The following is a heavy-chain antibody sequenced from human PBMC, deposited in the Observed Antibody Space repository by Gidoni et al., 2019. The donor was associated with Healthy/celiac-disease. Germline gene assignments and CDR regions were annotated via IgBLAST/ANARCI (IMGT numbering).Heavy chain of an antibody. D-gene: IGHD3-3*01. V-gene: IGHV3-33*01. Sequence: SLRHSSAASGFTFSSYGMHWVRQAPGKGQEWGAVRWYDGSNKYYAVSVKGRFTISRDNSKNTLYLQMNSLRAEDTAVYYCARDLVSYDFWRGYYTRGFDYWGQGPLVTVSS. CDR3: ARDLVSYDFWRGYYTRGFDY. J-gene: IGHJ4*02. CDR2: RWYDGSNK. CDR1: GFTFSSYG.